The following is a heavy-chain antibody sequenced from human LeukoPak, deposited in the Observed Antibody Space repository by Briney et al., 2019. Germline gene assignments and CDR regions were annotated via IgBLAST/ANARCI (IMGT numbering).Heavy chain of an antibody. D-gene: IGHD5-24*01. J-gene: IGHJ3*02. Sequence: PGWSLRLSCAGSGFNFGNYWMSWVRQTPGKGLEWVSNIKQDGNKKYYVDSVRGRFNIFRENAKNSLYLQMNSLRAEDTAVYYFARACRDGNTGLAFDIWGQGTMVTVS. CDR2: IKQDGNKK. V-gene: IGHV3-7*01. CDR3: ARACRDGNTGLAFDI. CDR1: GFNFGNYW.